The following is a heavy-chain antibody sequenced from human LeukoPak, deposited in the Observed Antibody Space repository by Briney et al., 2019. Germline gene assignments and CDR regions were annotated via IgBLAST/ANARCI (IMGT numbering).Heavy chain of an antibody. V-gene: IGHV1-18*01. Sequence: ASVNVSCKSSGFTFINSRITWVRQAPGQGLEGIGWISAYYGNTYSVDNFEGRVAMTRDTSTSTAYMELRSLISDDTAIYYCARVGGAMHYYFDLWGQGTLVTVSP. CDR2: ISAYYGNT. D-gene: IGHD3-10*01. J-gene: IGHJ4*02. CDR3: ARVGGAMHYYFDL. CDR1: GFTFINSR.